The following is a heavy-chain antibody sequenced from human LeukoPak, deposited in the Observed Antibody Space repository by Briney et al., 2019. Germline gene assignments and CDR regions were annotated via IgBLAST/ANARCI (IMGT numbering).Heavy chain of an antibody. V-gene: IGHV3-21*01. Sequence: GGSLRLSCAASGFTFSSYSMNWVRQAPGKGLEWVSSISSSSNYIYYADSVKGRFTISRDNAKNSLYLQMNSLRAEDTAVYYCARDMDSGSPYDYWGQGTLVTVSS. CDR1: GFTFSSYS. J-gene: IGHJ4*02. CDR2: ISSSSNYI. D-gene: IGHD1-1*01. CDR3: ARDMDSGSPYDY.